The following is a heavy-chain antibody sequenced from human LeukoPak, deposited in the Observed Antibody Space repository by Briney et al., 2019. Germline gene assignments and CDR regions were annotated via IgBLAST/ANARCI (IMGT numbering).Heavy chain of an antibody. CDR2: ISYDGSNK. CDR3: ARAIYSRLPPLDY. D-gene: IGHD3-3*01. J-gene: IGHJ4*02. CDR1: GFTFSSYA. V-gene: IGHV3-30*04. Sequence: GRSLRLSCAASGFTFSSYAMHWVRQAPGKGLEWVAVISYDGSNKYYADSVKGRFTISRDNSKNTLYLQMNSLRAEDTGVYYCARAIYSRLPPLDYWGQGTLVTVSS.